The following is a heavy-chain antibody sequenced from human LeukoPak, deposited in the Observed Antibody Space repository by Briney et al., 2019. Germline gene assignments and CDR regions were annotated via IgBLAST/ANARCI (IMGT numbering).Heavy chain of an antibody. V-gene: IGHV4-34*01. CDR3: ARDKFCSDTGSCNIGLFDF. CDR1: GGSLSGYY. CDR2: INHRGSS. J-gene: IGHJ4*02. D-gene: IGHD2-15*01. Sequence: SETLSLTCGVFGGSLSGYYWTWLRQPPGKGLEWIGQINHRGSSHYNPSLRSRVTISVDTSKTQFSLKLTSVTAADTAGYDCARDKFCSDTGSCNIGLFDFWGQGALVTVSS.